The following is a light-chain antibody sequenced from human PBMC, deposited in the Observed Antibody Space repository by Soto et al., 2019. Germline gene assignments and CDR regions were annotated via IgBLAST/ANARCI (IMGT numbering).Light chain of an antibody. V-gene: IGKV3-15*01. CDR3: QRYDSLRT. Sequence: EVVRTQSPATLSVSPWARAPLSGRASQSVSILLAWYQPKPGQAPRLLIYGASTRATGIPDRFSGSGSGTDSTLTITRLQPEDFAMYYCQRYDSLRTFGQGTKVDIK. J-gene: IGKJ1*01. CDR1: QSVSIL. CDR2: GAS.